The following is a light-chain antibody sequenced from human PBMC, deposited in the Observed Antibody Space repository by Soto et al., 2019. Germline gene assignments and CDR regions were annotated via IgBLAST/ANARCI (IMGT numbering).Light chain of an antibody. Sequence: QSVLTQPRPVSGSPGQSVTISCTGTSSDVGGYDFVSWYQQHPGKAPKLMISDVSKRPSGVPDRFSGSKSGNTASLTISGLQAEDEADYYCCSYAGDLALFGGGTKFTVL. V-gene: IGLV2-11*01. CDR1: SSDVGGYDF. CDR2: DVS. J-gene: IGLJ2*01. CDR3: CSYAGDLAL.